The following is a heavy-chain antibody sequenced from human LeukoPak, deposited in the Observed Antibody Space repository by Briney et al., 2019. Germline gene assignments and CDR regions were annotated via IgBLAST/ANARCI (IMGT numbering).Heavy chain of an antibody. CDR3: ARVGLPAYSNGGLEN. V-gene: IGHV3-23*01. CDR2: MSSSDDGR. J-gene: IGHJ4*02. CDR1: GFSFSSYA. Sequence: GGSLRLSCATSGFSFSSYAMSWVRQAPGKGLEWVSAMSSSDDGRYYAASVRGRFTISRDTSRSTLYLQMNSLRAEDTAVYFCARVGLPAYSNGGLENWGQGTLVTVSS. D-gene: IGHD6-19*01.